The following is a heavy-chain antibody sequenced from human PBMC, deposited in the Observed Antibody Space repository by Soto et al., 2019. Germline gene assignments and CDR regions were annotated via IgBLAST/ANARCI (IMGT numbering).Heavy chain of an antibody. CDR1: GGSISSYY. CDR3: ARVHPGYSRGWSFDY. V-gene: IGHV4-59*01. CDR2: IYYSGST. J-gene: IGHJ4*02. D-gene: IGHD6-19*01. Sequence: PSETLSLTCTVSGGSISSYYWSWIRQPPGKGLEWIGYIYYSGSTNYNPSLKSRVTISVDTSKNQFSLKLSSVTAADTAVYYCARVHPGYSRGWSFDYWGQGTLVTVSS.